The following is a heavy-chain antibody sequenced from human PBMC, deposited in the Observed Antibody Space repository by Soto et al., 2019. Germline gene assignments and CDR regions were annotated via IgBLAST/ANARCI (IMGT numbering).Heavy chain of an antibody. CDR2: IYPGDSDT. Sequence: LGESLKISCKGSGDSFTTYWIAWVRQMPGKGLEWVGIIYPGDSDTRYSPSFEGHVTISVDKSISTAFLQWNSLKASDNAIYYCARHRPSGPKHYWGPATLLTVSS. CDR1: GDSFTTYW. J-gene: IGHJ4*01. CDR3: ARHRPSGPKHY. D-gene: IGHD3-10*01. V-gene: IGHV5-51*01.